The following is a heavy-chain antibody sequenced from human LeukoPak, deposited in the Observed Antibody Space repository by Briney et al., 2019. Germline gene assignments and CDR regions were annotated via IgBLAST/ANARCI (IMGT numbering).Heavy chain of an antibody. D-gene: IGHD2-15*01. CDR2: ISYDGSNK. V-gene: IGHV3-30-3*01. CDR1: GFAFSSYA. J-gene: IGHJ4*02. CDR3: ARDNCSGGSCYAYFDY. Sequence: GRSLRLSCAASGFAFSSYAMPWVRQAPGKGLEWVAVISYDGSNKYYADSVKGRFTISRDNSKNTLYLQMNSLRAEDTAVYYCARDNCSGGSCYAYFDYWGQGTLVTVSS.